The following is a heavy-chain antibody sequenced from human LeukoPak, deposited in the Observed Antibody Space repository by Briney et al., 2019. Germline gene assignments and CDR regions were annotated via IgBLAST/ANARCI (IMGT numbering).Heavy chain of an antibody. CDR3: AKIGGIAAAGTVIFDY. Sequence: PGGSLRLSCAASGFTFSSYGMHWVRQAPGKGLEWVAYIQYDGSNEQYAHSVKGRFRISRDSSKNILYLQMNSLRAEDTAVYYCAKIGGIAAAGTVIFDYWGQGTLVTVSS. CDR2: IQYDGSNE. J-gene: IGHJ4*02. V-gene: IGHV3-30*02. CDR1: GFTFSSYG. D-gene: IGHD6-13*01.